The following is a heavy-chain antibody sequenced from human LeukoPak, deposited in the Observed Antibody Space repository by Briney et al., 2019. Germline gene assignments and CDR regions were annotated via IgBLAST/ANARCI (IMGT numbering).Heavy chain of an antibody. V-gene: IGHV3-74*01. CDR1: GFTFSFYW. CDR3: ARDNEYCTGGTCRLDY. J-gene: IGHJ4*02. Sequence: GGSLRLSCASSGFTFSFYWMHWVRQAPGKGLVWVSRINNDGRSTSYAGSVKGRFTISRDNAKNTLYLQMNSLRAEDTAVYYRARDNEYCTGGTCRLDYWGQGALATVSS. CDR2: INNDGRST. D-gene: IGHD2-15*01.